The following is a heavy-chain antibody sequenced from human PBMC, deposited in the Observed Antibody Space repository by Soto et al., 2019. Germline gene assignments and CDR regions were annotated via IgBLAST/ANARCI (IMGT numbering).Heavy chain of an antibody. J-gene: IGHJ6*02. D-gene: IGHD5-18*01. V-gene: IGHV3-33*01. CDR1: GFTFSSYG. CDR2: IWYDGSNK. CDR3: ARDRDTAMVIIGGMDV. Sequence: GGSVRLSCAASGFTFSSYGMHWVRQAPGKGLEWVAVIWYDGSNKYYADSVKGRFTISRDNSKNTLYLQMNSLRAEDTAVYYCARDRDTAMVIIGGMDVWGQGTTVTVSS.